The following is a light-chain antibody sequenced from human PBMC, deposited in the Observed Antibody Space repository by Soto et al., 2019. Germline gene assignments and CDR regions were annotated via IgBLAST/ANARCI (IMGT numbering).Light chain of an antibody. CDR1: QSVSIK. CDR2: DTS. CDR3: QQYNNWPPIT. J-gene: IGKJ5*01. V-gene: IGKV3-15*01. Sequence: EIVMTQYTATLSVSPGERATLSCRASQSVSIKLAWYQQRPGQAPRLLIYDTSTRATGIPARFSGSGSGTEFTLTISSLQSEDFAVYYCQQYNNWPPITFGQGTRLEIK.